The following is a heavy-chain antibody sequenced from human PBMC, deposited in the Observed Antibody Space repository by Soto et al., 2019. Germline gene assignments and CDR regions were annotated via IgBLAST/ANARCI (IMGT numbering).Heavy chain of an antibody. Sequence: EVQLLESGGGLVQPGGSLRLSCAASGFTFSRYAMSWVRQAPGKGLEWVSGISGSGGSTYYADAVRGRFSISRDNSKNTVDLQMNGLSAGDTAIYYCAKDVTVKEVLITSGVDFWGQGTLVTVSS. CDR3: AKDVTVKEVLITSGVDF. V-gene: IGHV3-23*01. J-gene: IGHJ4*02. D-gene: IGHD3-22*01. CDR1: GFTFSRYA. CDR2: ISGSGGST.